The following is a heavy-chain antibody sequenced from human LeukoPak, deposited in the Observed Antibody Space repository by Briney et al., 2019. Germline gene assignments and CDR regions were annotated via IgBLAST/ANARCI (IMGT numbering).Heavy chain of an antibody. D-gene: IGHD6-13*01. CDR3: ARDRPSGYSSSWYDYYYYGMDV. CDR1: GGSSSRFC. Sequence: PFESLSFNRTVAGGSSSRFCWSLIRPPPVHPPASIGSIYYCCSTNYNPSLNSRVTISVDTSKNQFSLKLSSVTAADTAVYYCARDRPSGYSSSWYDYYYYGMDVWGQGTTVTVSS. CDR2: IYYCCST. J-gene: IGHJ6*02. V-gene: IGHV4-59*01.